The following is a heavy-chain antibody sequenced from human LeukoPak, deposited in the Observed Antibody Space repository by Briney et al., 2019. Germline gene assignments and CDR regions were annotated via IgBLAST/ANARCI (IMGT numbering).Heavy chain of an antibody. V-gene: IGHV1-18*01. CDR3: ARELTPLERYCSSARCAYNWVAS. CDR2: INPYNGDT. CDR1: VYTFSSYE. D-gene: IGHD2-2*01. J-gene: IGHJ5*01. Sequence: ASVKVSCKASVYTFSSYEVSWVRQAPGQGLEWMGWINPYNGDTDYAQKFQGRVTMSTDTSTNTAYMDLGSLRSDDTAVYYCARELTPLERYCSSARCAYNWVASWGPGTLVTVFS.